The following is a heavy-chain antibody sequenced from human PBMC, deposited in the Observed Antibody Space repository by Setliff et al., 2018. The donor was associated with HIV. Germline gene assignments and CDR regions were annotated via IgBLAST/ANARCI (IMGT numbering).Heavy chain of an antibody. CDR3: ARLVRGGSGHYFDY. Sequence: SETLSLTCIVSGGSISSGSYYWGWIRQPPGKGLEWIGTVFYSGSTSYSPPLKSRVTISVDTSKNQFSLKLKSVTAADTALYYCARLVRGGSGHYFDYWGQGKLVTVSS. J-gene: IGHJ4*02. V-gene: IGHV4-39*07. CDR2: VFYSGST. D-gene: IGHD3-10*01. CDR1: GGSISSGSYY.